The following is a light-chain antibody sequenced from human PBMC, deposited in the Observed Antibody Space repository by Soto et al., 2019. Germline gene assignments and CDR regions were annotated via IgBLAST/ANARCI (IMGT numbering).Light chain of an antibody. V-gene: IGLV1-44*01. Sequence: QSVLTQPPSASGTPGQRVTISCSGSSSNIGSNNVNWYQQVPGTAPKLLIYETNERPSGVPDRFSGSKSGTSASLAISGLQSEDEADYHCAAWDDGLNGVVFGGGTKLTVL. CDR1: SSNIGSNN. J-gene: IGLJ2*01. CDR3: AAWDDGLNGVV. CDR2: ETN.